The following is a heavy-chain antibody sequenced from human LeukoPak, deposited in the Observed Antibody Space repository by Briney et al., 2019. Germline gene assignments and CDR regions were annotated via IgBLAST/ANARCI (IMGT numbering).Heavy chain of an antibody. D-gene: IGHD2-2*01. CDR1: GFTFSTYA. CDR3: AKRWAPAAATDASDI. Sequence: PGGSLRLSCAASGFTFSTYAVSWVRQAPGKGLEWVSTISASGGSTYYADSVKGRFTISRDNSKNTLYLQMNSLRAEDTAVYYCAKRWAPAAATDASDIWGQGTMVIVSS. V-gene: IGHV3-23*01. J-gene: IGHJ3*02. CDR2: ISASGGST.